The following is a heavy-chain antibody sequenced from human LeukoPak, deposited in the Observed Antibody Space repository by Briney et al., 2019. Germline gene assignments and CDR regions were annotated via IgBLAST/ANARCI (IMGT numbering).Heavy chain of an antibody. CDR3: TRTLTLMVTYAFDI. Sequence: KSGGSLRLSCAASGFTFRDSAMSWVRQAPGKGLEWVSAISGSSAYIYYADSVKGRFTISRDNAKNSLYLQMNSLRAEDTAVYYCTRTLTLMVTYAFDIWGQGTMVTVSS. CDR2: ISGSSAYI. J-gene: IGHJ3*02. V-gene: IGHV3-21*01. D-gene: IGHD5-18*01. CDR1: GFTFRDSA.